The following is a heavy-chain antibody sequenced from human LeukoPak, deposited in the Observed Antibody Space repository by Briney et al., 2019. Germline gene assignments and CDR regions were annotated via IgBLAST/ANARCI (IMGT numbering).Heavy chain of an antibody. V-gene: IGHV4-59*01. CDR3: AGGGYCSRASCFAPLFDF. D-gene: IGHD2-2*01. CDR1: GGSISRYY. J-gene: IGHJ4*02. Sequence: SETLSLTCTVSGGSISRYYWSWMRQSPGRGLELIAYIHYSGTTNYNPSLKSRVTISVDTSNSQFSLKLNSVTAADTAVYYCAGGGYCSRASCFAPLFDFWGQGALVTVSS. CDR2: IHYSGTT.